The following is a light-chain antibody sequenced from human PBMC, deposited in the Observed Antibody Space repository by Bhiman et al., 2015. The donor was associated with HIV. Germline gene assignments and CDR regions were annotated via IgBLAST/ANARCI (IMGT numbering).Light chain of an antibody. Sequence: QSVLAQPPSASGTPGQRVTISCSGSASNIGFNSVTWYQQLPGTAPTVLIYGNDLRPSGVADRFSGSKSGTSASLAITGLQAEDEADYYCQSYDYRLIGQRVFGTGTKVTVL. CDR3: QSYDYRLIGQRV. J-gene: IGLJ1*01. V-gene: IGLV1-44*01. CDR1: ASNIGFNS. CDR2: GND.